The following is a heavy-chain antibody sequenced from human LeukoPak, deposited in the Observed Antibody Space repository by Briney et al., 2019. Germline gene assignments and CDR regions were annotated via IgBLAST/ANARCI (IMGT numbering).Heavy chain of an antibody. J-gene: IGHJ4*02. CDR1: GYTFTGYY. D-gene: IGHD6-13*01. CDR3: ARITGSSWPLDY. V-gene: IGHV1-18*04. CDR2: ISAYNGNT. Sequence: GASVKVSCKASGYTFTGYYMHWVRQAPGQGLEWMGWISAYNGNTNYAQKFQGRVTMTTDTSTSTAYMELRSLRSDDTAVYYCARITGSSWPLDYWGQGTLVTVSS.